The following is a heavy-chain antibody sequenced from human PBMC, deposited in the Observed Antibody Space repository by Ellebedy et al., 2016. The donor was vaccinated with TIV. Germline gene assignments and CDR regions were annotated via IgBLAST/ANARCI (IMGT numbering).Heavy chain of an antibody. CDR1: GFTFSTYA. CDR2: ISGSGGST. J-gene: IGHJ1*01. V-gene: IGHV3-23*01. CDR3: VKVFYGSGSSMQH. Sequence: PGGSLRLSCAASGFTFSTYAMSWVRQVPGKGLEWVSVISGSGGSTYYADSVKGRLTISRDNSKSTLFLHMSSLRVEDTAMYYCVKVFYGSGSSMQHWGQGTLVTVSS. D-gene: IGHD3-10*01.